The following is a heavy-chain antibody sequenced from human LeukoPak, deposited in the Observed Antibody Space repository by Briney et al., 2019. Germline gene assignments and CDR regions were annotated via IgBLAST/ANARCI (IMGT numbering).Heavy chain of an antibody. V-gene: IGHV3-53*05. CDR1: GFTVTSTH. J-gene: IGHJ5*02. CDR3: ARDRAGRRSSWVEFDL. D-gene: IGHD3-10*01. Sequence: GGSLRLSCTVSGFTVTSTHMDWVRQAPGKGPEWVALIYDGGGTVYADSVKGRFTTSRDNSKNMVYLQMNSLRPEDSAVYYCARDRAGRRSSWVEFDLWGQGTLVTVSS. CDR2: IYDGGGT.